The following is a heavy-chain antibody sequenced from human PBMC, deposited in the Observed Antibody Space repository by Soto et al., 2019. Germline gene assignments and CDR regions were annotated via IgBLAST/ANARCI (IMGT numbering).Heavy chain of an antibody. CDR3: VRDDSRGYSIAFDL. CDR2: SRNKARGYTT. D-gene: IGHD5-18*01. J-gene: IGHJ3*01. CDR1: GFTFSDHH. Sequence: EVQLVESGGGLVQPGGSLRLSCAASGFTFSDHHIDWVRQAPGKGLEWVGRSRNKARGYTTEYAPSVKGRFTISRDASRSSVFLEMYSLKIDDTSMYYCVRDDSRGYSIAFDLWVQGTMVTVSS. V-gene: IGHV3-72*01.